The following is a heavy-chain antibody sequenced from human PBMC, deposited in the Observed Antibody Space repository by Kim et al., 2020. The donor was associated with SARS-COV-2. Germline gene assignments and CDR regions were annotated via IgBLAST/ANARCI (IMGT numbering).Heavy chain of an antibody. Sequence: ASVKVSCKASGYTFTSYYMHWVRQAPGQGLEWMGIINPSGGSTSYAQKFQGRVTMTRDTSTSTVYMELSSLRSEDTAVYYCARDITMVRGVKVYAFDIWGQGTMVTVSS. CDR3: ARDITMVRGVKVYAFDI. V-gene: IGHV1-46*01. D-gene: IGHD3-10*01. J-gene: IGHJ3*02. CDR2: INPSGGST. CDR1: GYTFTSYY.